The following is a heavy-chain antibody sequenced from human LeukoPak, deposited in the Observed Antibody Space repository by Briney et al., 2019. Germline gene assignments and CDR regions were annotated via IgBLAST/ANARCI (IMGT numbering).Heavy chain of an antibody. CDR1: GGSISGGSYY. J-gene: IGHJ4*02. D-gene: IGHD6-6*01. CDR2: IYYSGST. V-gene: IGHV4-61*10. Sequence: SQTLSLTCTVSGGSISGGSYYWSWIRQPAGKGLEWIGYIYYSGSTNYNPSLKSRVTISVDTSKNQFSLKLSSVTAADTAVYYCASTPRGSSSSGNFDYWGQGTLVTVSS. CDR3: ASTPRGSSSSGNFDY.